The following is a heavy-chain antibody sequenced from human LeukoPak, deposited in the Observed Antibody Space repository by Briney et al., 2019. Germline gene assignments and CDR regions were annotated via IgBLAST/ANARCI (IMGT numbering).Heavy chain of an antibody. Sequence: ASVKVSCTASGYTFTGYYMHWVRQAPGQGLEWMAWINPNSGGTNYAQKFQGRVTMTRDTSISTAYMELSRLRSDDTAVYYCARTIFGVVNARWEFDYWGQGTLVTVSS. CDR3: ARTIFGVVNARWEFDY. V-gene: IGHV1-2*02. D-gene: IGHD3-3*01. CDR2: INPNSGGT. CDR1: GYTFTGYY. J-gene: IGHJ4*02.